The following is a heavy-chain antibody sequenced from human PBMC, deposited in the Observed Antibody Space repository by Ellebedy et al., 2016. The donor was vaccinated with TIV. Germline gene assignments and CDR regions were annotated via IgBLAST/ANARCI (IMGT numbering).Heavy chain of an antibody. CDR2: INHSGST. J-gene: IGHJ4*02. D-gene: IGHD6-13*01. CDR1: GGSFSGYY. V-gene: IGHV4-34*01. Sequence: SETLSLTXAVYGGSFSGYYWSWIRQPPGKGLEWIGEINHSGSTNYNPSLKSRVTMSVDTSKNQFSLKLSSVTAADTAVYYCARDHHSSSWYRLFDYWGQGTLVTVSS. CDR3: ARDHHSSSWYRLFDY.